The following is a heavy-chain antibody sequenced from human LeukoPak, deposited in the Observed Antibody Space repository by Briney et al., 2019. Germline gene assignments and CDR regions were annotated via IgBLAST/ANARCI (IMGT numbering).Heavy chain of an antibody. V-gene: IGHV4-4*02. CDR3: AIVRIAVDEVYFGY. Sequence: SETLSLTCAVSGGSISSSNWWSWVRQPPGKGLEWIGEIYHSGSTNYNPSLKSRVTISVDKSKNQFSMKLSSVTAADTAVYYCAIVRIAVDEVYFGYWGQGTLVTVSS. D-gene: IGHD6-19*01. J-gene: IGHJ4*02. CDR2: IYHSGST. CDR1: GGSISSSNW.